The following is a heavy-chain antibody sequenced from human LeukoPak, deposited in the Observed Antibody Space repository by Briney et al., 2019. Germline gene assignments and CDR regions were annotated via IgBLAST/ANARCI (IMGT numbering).Heavy chain of an antibody. V-gene: IGHV3-23*01. CDR3: ARASGYSYGYYFDY. D-gene: IGHD5-18*01. Sequence: GGSLRLSCAASGFTFSSYAMNWVRQAPGKGLEWVSANSGSGGSTYYADSVKGRFTISSDNSKNTLYLQMNSLRAEDTAIYYCARASGYSYGYYFDYWGQGTLLTVSS. CDR2: NSGSGGST. J-gene: IGHJ4*02. CDR1: GFTFSSYA.